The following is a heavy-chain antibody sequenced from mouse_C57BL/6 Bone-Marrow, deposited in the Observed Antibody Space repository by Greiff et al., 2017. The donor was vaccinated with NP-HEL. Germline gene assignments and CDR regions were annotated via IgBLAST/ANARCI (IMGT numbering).Heavy chain of an antibody. D-gene: IGHD4-1*01. CDR1: GFSLSTFGMG. Sequence: QVQLKESGPGILQPSQTLSLTCSFSGFSLSTFGMGVGWIRQPSGKGLEWLAHIWWDDDKYYNPALKSRLTISKDTSKNQVFLKIANVDTADTATYYCARIAWKLGRAPQAWFAYWGQGTLVTVSA. V-gene: IGHV8-8*01. CDR2: IWWDDDK. CDR3: ARIAWKLGRAPQAWFAY. J-gene: IGHJ3*01.